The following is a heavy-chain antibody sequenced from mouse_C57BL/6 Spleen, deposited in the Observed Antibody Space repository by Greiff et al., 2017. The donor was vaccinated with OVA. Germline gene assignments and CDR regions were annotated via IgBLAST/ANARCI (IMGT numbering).Heavy chain of an antibody. J-gene: IGHJ3*01. Sequence: EVKLEESGPGLVKPSQSLSLTCSVTGYSITSGYYWNWIRQFPGNKLEWMGYISYDGSNHYNPSLKNRISITRDTSKNQFFLKLNSVTTEDTATYYCARGGDWAWFAYWGQGTLVTVSA. CDR2: ISYDGSN. CDR1: GYSITSGYY. D-gene: IGHD4-1*01. V-gene: IGHV3-6*01. CDR3: ARGGDWAWFAY.